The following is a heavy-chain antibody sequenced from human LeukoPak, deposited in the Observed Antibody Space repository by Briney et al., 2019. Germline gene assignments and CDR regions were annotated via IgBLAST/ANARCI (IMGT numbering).Heavy chain of an antibody. D-gene: IGHD3-16*02. CDR1: GGSFSAYY. J-gene: IGHJ3*02. CDR2: INHSGST. Sequence: SETLSLTCAVYGGSFSAYYWSWIRQPPGKGLEWIGEINHSGSTNYIPSLKSRVTISVDTSKNQFSLKLSPVTAADTAVYYCARGQRGDVWGSYRYHDAFDIWGQGTMVTVSS. CDR3: ARGQRGDVWGSYRYHDAFDI. V-gene: IGHV4-34*01.